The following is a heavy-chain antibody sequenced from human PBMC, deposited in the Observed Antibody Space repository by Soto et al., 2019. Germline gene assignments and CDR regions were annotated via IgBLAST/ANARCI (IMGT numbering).Heavy chain of an antibody. J-gene: IGHJ4*02. Sequence: SLRLSCTASGFMFGDYDMSWVRQAPGRGLEWVSFIRSKAFGGTTEYAASVKGRFTISRDDSKSIAYLQMNSLRIEDTAVYYCTSHYGDYDYRGQGTLVTVSS. V-gene: IGHV3-49*04. D-gene: IGHD4-17*01. CDR2: IRSKAFGGTT. CDR1: GFMFGDYD. CDR3: TSHYGDYDY.